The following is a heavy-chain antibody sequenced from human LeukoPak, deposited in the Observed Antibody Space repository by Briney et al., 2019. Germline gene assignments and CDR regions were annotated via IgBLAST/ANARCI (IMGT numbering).Heavy chain of an antibody. J-gene: IGHJ6*03. D-gene: IGHD4-11*01. V-gene: IGHV4-38-2*01. CDR2: IYHSGST. CDR3: ARRPSYSNYVGYYYYYMDV. Sequence: SETLSLTCAVSGYSISSGYYWGWIRQLPGKGLEGIGSIYHSGSTYYNPSLKSRVTISVDTSKNQFSLKLSSVTAADTAVYYCARRPSYSNYVGYYYYYMDVWGKGTTVTVSS. CDR1: GYSISSGYY.